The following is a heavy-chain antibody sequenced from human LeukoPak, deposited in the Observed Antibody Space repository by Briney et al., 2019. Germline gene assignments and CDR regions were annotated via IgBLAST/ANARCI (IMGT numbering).Heavy chain of an antibody. CDR1: GFTFSSYA. D-gene: IGHD2-15*01. CDR3: AKGVIVVVVAATYYYYGMDV. V-gene: IGHV3-23*01. J-gene: IGHJ6*02. Sequence: GGSLRLSCAASGFTFSSYAMSWVRQAPGKGLEWVSAISGSGGSTYYADSVKGRFTISRDNSKNTLYLQMNSLRAEVTAVYYCAKGVIVVVVAATYYYYGMDVWGQGTTVTVSS. CDR2: ISGSGGST.